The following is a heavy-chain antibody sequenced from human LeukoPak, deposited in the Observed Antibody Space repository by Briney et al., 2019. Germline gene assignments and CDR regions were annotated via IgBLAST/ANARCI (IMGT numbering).Heavy chain of an antibody. V-gene: IGHV3-23*01. D-gene: IGHD6-13*01. CDR1: GFTFSSYA. CDR3: AKAPGIAAAGLNWFDP. Sequence: PGGSLRLSCAAPGFTFSSYAMSWVRQAPGKGLEWVSAISGSGGSTYYADSVKGRFTISRDNSKNTLHLQMNSLRAEDTAVYYCAKAPGIAAAGLNWFDPWGQGTLVTVSS. J-gene: IGHJ5*02. CDR2: ISGSGGST.